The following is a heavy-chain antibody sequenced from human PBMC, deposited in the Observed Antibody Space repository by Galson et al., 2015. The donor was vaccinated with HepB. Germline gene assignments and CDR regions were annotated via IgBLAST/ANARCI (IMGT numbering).Heavy chain of an antibody. Sequence: SLRLSCAASGLTFSYASMSWVRQAPGKGLEWVGHITSQVGGGSTDYTVPVNGRFTISRDDSKNTVYLQMNSLKTEDTAVYYCATDRIYNSSWYYTWWGQGALVTVSS. CDR3: ATDRIYNSSWYYTW. D-gene: IGHD6-13*01. CDR2: ITSQVGGGST. V-gene: IGHV3-15*01. CDR1: GLTFSYAS. J-gene: IGHJ4*02.